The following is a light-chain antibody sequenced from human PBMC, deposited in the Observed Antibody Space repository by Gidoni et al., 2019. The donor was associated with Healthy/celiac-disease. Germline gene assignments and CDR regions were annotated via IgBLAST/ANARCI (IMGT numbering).Light chain of an antibody. V-gene: IGLV3-1*01. CDR1: KLGDKY. Sequence: SYELTQPPSVSVSPGQTASITCSGDKLGDKYACWYQQKPGQSPVLVIYQDSKRPSGIPERFSGSNSGNTATLTISGTQAMYEADYYCQAWDSSIYVVFGGGTKLTVL. CDR3: QAWDSSIYVV. J-gene: IGLJ2*01. CDR2: QDS.